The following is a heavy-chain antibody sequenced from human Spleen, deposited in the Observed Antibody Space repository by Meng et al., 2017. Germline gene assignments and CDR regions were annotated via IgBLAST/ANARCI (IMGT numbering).Heavy chain of an antibody. CDR1: GFTFSSYA. Sequence: GESLKISCAASGFTFSSYAMHWVRQPPGKGLEWVSLIAHNGGSAFYADSVKGRFIISRDNTKNSLSLQMNSLRPEDTALYYCARYDILTGYAYWGRGTLVTVSS. V-gene: IGHV3-43D*03. CDR2: IAHNGGSA. D-gene: IGHD3-9*01. J-gene: IGHJ4*02. CDR3: ARYDILTGYAY.